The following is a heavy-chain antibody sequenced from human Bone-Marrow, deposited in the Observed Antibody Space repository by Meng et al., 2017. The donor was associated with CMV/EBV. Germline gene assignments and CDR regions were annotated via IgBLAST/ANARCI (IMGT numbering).Heavy chain of an antibody. J-gene: IGHJ5*02. CDR2: IIPILGIA. CDR3: ARDLTGPYCGGDCYSDWFDP. D-gene: IGHD2-21*01. Sequence: SVKVSCKASGGTFSSYTISWVRQAPGQGLEWMGRIIPILGIANYAQKFQGRVTITADKSTSTAYMELSSLRSEDTAVYYCARDLTGPYCGGDCYSDWFDPWGQGTLVTASS. V-gene: IGHV1-69*04. CDR1: GGTFSSYT.